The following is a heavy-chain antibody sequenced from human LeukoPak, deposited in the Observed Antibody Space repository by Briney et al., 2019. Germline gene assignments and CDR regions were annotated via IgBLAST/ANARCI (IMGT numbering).Heavy chain of an antibody. CDR1: GGSISSTSYY. J-gene: IGHJ5*02. D-gene: IGHD2-15*01. V-gene: IGHV4-39*07. Sequence: SETLSLTCTVSGGSISSTSYYWGWIRQPPGKGLEWIGSIYYSGSTYYNPSLKSRVTISVDTSKNQFSLKLSSVTAADTAVYYCAIKVGYCSGGSCSNNWFDPWGQGTLVTVSS. CDR2: IYYSGST. CDR3: AIKVGYCSGGSCSNNWFDP.